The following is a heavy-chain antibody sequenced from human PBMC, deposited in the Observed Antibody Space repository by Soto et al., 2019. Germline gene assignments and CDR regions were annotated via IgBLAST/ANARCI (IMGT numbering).Heavy chain of an antibody. D-gene: IGHD3-10*01. CDR3: ARGSEYHGSGSYYGLDY. CDR1: GGSISSGGYS. V-gene: IGHV4-30-2*01. CDR2: IYHSGST. J-gene: IGHJ4*02. Sequence: PSETLSLTCAVSGGSISSGGYSWSWIRQPPGKGLEWIGYIYHSGSTYYNPSLKSRVTISVDRSKNQFSLKLSSVTAADTAVYYCARGSEYHGSGSYYGLDYWGQGTLVTVSS.